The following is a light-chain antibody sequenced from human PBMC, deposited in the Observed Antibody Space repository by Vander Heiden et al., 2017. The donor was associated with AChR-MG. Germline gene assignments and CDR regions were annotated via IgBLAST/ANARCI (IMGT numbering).Light chain of an antibody. J-gene: IGLJ2*01. CDR1: NTNIGSNH. Sequence: QYVLTPPPSTSGTPGQRFTTPPSGSNTNIGSNHVHWFQQLPGTAPKLLIYRNNQRPSGVPDRFSGSKSGNSDSLAITGRQSEDEADYFCAVWDDSRNGVVFGGGTKLTVV. CDR3: AVWDDSRNGVV. CDR2: RNN. V-gene: IGLV1-44*01.